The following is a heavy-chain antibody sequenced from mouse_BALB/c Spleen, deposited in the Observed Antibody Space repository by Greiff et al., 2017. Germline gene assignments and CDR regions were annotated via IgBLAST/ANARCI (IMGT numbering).Heavy chain of an antibody. V-gene: IGHV2-6-2*01. Sequence: VKLQESGPDLVAPSQSLSITCTVSGFSLTSYGVHWVRQPPGKGLEWLVVIWSDGSTTYNSALKSRLSISKDNSKSQVFLKMNSLQTDDTAMYYCARHSDGYYWYFDVWGAGTTVTVSS. D-gene: IGHD2-3*01. J-gene: IGHJ1*01. CDR3: ARHSDGYYWYFDV. CDR1: GFSLTSYG. CDR2: IWSDGST.